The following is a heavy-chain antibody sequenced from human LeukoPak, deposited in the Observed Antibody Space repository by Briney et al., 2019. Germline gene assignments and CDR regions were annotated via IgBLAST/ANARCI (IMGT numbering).Heavy chain of an antibody. V-gene: IGHV1-3*01. Sequence: GASVKVSCKASGYTFTSYAMHWVRQAPGQRLEWMGWINAGNGNTKYSQKFQGRVTITRDTSASTAYMELSSLRSEDTAVYYCARERGTVTTDFDYWGQGTLVTDSS. J-gene: IGHJ4*02. CDR1: GYTFTSYA. CDR3: ARERGTVTTDFDY. CDR2: INAGNGNT. D-gene: IGHD4-11*01.